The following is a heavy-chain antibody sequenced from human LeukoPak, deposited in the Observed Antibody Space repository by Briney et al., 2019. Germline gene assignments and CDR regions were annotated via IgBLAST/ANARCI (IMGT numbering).Heavy chain of an antibody. CDR3: ARDYGMDV. Sequence: GGSLRLSCAASGFTFSSYWMHWVRQAPEKGLVWVSRINSDGSSTSYADSVKGRFTISRDNAKNTLYLQMNSLRAEDTAVYYCARDYGMDVWGKGTTVTVSS. CDR1: GFTFSSYW. J-gene: IGHJ6*04. V-gene: IGHV3-74*01. CDR2: INSDGSST.